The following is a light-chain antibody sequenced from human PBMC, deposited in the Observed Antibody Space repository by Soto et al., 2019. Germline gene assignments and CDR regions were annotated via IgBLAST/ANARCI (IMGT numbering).Light chain of an antibody. CDR3: QQYNNWPPCT. V-gene: IGKV3-15*01. Sequence: EIVMTQSPATLSVSQGERATLSCRASQSVSTNLAWYQQKPGQAPRLLIYGASTRATGIPARFSGSGSGTEFTLTISSLQSEDFAVYYCQQYNNWPPCTFGQGTKVEIK. CDR2: GAS. CDR1: QSVSTN. J-gene: IGKJ1*01.